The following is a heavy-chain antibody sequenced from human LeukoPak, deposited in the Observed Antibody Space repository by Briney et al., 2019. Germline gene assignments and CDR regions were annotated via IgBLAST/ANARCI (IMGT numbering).Heavy chain of an antibody. J-gene: IGHJ4*01. D-gene: IGHD2-21*02. CDR3: ARDRGAYCGGDCYLGFDY. Sequence: PGGSLRLSCAASGFTFSSYTMNWVRQAPGKGLEWVSSISGCSGYISYAASVKGRFTISRDNAKKSLYLQMTSLTAEDTAVYYCARDRGAYCGGDCYLGFDYWGRGTLVTVSS. CDR1: GFTFSSYT. V-gene: IGHV3-21*01. CDR2: ISGCSGYI.